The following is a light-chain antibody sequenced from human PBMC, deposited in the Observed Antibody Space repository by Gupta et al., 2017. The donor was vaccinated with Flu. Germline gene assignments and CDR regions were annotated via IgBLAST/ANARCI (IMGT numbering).Light chain of an antibody. CDR1: HSNLGRNT. CDR2: NDN. V-gene: IGLV1-44*01. CDR3: ATWDDSLNGPV. J-gene: IGLJ3*02. Sequence: QFLFTQPPSSSGTPRPRVTISCSGSHSNLGRNTLSWYQQLPGAAPKLIIQNDNQRPSAVPVRFSGSKAGTSASLTISGLQAEDEGDFYCATWDDSLNGPVFGGGTRLTVL.